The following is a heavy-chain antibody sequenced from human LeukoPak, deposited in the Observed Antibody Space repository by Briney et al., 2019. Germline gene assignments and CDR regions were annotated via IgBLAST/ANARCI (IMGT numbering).Heavy chain of an antibody. V-gene: IGHV3-23*01. J-gene: IGHJ4*02. CDR3: AKSYSSSWYSSQN. CDR1: RFTVAGYA. Sequence: GVSLRLSSANSRFTVAGYAVSRGGQCPGKGLEWVSSITGSGSSTYYADSVKVRFTISRDNSEDMLYLQMNTLRAEDTALYYCAKSYSSSWYSSQNWGQGTLVTVSS. CDR2: ITGSGSST. D-gene: IGHD6-13*01.